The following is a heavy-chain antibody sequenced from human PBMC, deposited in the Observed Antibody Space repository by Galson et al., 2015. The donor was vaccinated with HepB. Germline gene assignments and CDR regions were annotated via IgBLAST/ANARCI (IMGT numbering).Heavy chain of an antibody. CDR2: ISAYNGNT. J-gene: IGHJ4*02. Sequence: SVKVSCKASGYTFASYGISWVRQAPGQGLEWMGWISAYNGNTNYAQKLQGRVTMTTDTSTSTAYMELRSLRSDDTAVYYCARVYCSSTSCYDFDYWGQGTLVTVSS. V-gene: IGHV1-18*04. CDR1: GYTFASYG. D-gene: IGHD2-2*01. CDR3: ARVYCSSTSCYDFDY.